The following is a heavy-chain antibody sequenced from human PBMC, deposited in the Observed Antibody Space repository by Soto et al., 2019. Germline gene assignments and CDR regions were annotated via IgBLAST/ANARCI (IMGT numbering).Heavy chain of an antibody. V-gene: IGHV1-2*02. CDR2: INPNSGGT. Sequence: ASVKVSCKASGYTFTGYYMHWVRQAPGQGLEWMGWINPNSGGTNYAQKFQGRVTMTRDTSISTAYMELSRLRSDDTAVYYCARGHTGIAAAGDYWGQGTLVTVSS. CDR3: ARGHTGIAAAGDY. CDR1: GYTFTGYY. D-gene: IGHD6-13*01. J-gene: IGHJ4*02.